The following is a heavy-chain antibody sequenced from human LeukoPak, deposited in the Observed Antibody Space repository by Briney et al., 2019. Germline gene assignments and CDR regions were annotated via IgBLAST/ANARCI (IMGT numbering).Heavy chain of an antibody. CDR2: IKEDGSEK. Sequence: PGGSLRLSCAASGFSFSTYYMSWVRQAPGKGLEWVANIKEDGSEKYYVDSVKGRFTISRDNAKNSLYLQMNSLRAEDTAVYYCAKGYCSSTSCKESFFDYWGQGTLVTVSS. CDR3: AKGYCSSTSCKESFFDY. V-gene: IGHV3-7*03. D-gene: IGHD2-2*01. J-gene: IGHJ4*02. CDR1: GFSFSTYY.